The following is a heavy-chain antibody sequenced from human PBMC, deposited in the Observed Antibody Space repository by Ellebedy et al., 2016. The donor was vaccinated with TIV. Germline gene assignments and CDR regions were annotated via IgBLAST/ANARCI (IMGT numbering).Heavy chain of an antibody. CDR1: GGSITSSSYY. Sequence: MPSETLSLTCTVSGGSITSSSYYWGWIRQPPGKELEWIGSIYYSGSTYYNPSLKSRVTISVDTSKNQFSLKLNSVTAADTAVYDCARELRAAGGHYMDVWGRGTTVTVSS. V-gene: IGHV4-39*07. CDR2: IYYSGST. D-gene: IGHD2-15*01. CDR3: ARELRAAGGHYMDV. J-gene: IGHJ6*03.